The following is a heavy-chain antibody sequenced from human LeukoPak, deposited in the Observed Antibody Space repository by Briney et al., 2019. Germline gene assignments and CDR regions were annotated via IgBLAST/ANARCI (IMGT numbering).Heavy chain of an antibody. V-gene: IGHV3-53*05. CDR2: IYSGGST. Sequence: PGGSLRLSCAASGFTVSSNYMSWVRQAPGKGLEWVSVIYSGGSTYYADSVKGRFTISRDNSKNTLYLQMNSLRAEDTAVYYCARDGGTYYDFWSGYYYFGYWGQGTLVTVSS. CDR1: GFTVSSNY. J-gene: IGHJ4*02. D-gene: IGHD3-3*01. CDR3: ARDGGTYYDFWSGYYYFGY.